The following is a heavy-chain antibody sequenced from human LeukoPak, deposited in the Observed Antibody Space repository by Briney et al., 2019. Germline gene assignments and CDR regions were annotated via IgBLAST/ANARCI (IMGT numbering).Heavy chain of an antibody. CDR3: ARIYSGSYFGLLPYYYYYMDV. V-gene: IGHV3-7*01. J-gene: IGHJ6*03. Sequence: PGGTLRLSCAASGFTFSSYAMGWVRQAPGKGLEWVANIEQDGSEKYYVDSVKGRFTISRDNAKNSLYLQMNSLRAEDTAVYYCARIYSGSYFGLLPYYYYYMDVWGKGTTVTVSS. CDR1: GFTFSSYA. D-gene: IGHD1-26*01. CDR2: IEQDGSEK.